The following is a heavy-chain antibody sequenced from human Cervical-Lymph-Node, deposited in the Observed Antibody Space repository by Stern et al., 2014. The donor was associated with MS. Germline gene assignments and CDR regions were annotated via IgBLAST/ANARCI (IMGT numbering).Heavy chain of an antibody. CDR1: GYSFSNFW. Sequence: EMQLVESGAEVKKPGESLKISCKTSGYSFSNFWIGWVRQKPGKGLEWMGIIYPEDSDTTYIPSFQGHVTISADESISTAYLQWRSLKASDTAMYYCVRRRDSDSYDTFDIWGQGTMLIVSS. J-gene: IGHJ3*02. CDR2: IYPEDSDT. CDR3: VRRRDSDSYDTFDI. D-gene: IGHD3-22*01. V-gene: IGHV5-51*01.